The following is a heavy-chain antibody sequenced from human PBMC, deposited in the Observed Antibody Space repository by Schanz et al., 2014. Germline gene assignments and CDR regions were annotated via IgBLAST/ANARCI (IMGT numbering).Heavy chain of an antibody. CDR3: ARRFSNGGWYAGIEH. Sequence: SCAASVFTLRSDAMRWVRQAPGKGLDWFSGISSGGFTFHADSVKGRFTISRDNSKNTLYLQMSRLRVEDTAVYLWARRFSNGGWYAGIEHWGAGTLVNVYS. J-gene: IGHJ1*01. CDR2: ISSGGFT. V-gene: IGHV3-23*01. D-gene: IGHD6-19*01. CDR1: VFTLRSDA.